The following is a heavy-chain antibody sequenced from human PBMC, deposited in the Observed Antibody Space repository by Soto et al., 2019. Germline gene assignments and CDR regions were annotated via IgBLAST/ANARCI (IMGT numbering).Heavy chain of an antibody. D-gene: IGHD3-10*01. CDR1: GFTFSSYF. Sequence: EVQLVESGGGLVKPGGSLRLSCAASGFTFSSYFMNWVRQAPGKGLEWVSSISNSGSSVFYADYLKGRITISRDNAKNSVYLQMNSLRAEDTAVYFCAGSRSQPTPGGYYYYGMDVWGQGTTVTVSS. CDR2: ISNSGSSV. V-gene: IGHV3-21*01. CDR3: AGSRSQPTPGGYYYYGMDV. J-gene: IGHJ6*02.